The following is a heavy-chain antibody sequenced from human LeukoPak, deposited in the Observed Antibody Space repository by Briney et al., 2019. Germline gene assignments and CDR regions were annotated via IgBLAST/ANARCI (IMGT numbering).Heavy chain of an antibody. CDR1: GDSVSSSSYY. CDR2: IYYSGST. D-gene: IGHD6-19*01. J-gene: IGHJ5*02. Sequence: KSSETLSLTCTVSGDSVSSSSYYWGWIRQPPGKGLEWIGSIYYSGSTYYNPSLKSRVTISVDTSKNQFSLKLSSVTAADTAVYYCARHSTRGGWYPDPNWFDPWGQGTLVTVSS. CDR3: ARHSTRGGWYPDPNWFDP. V-gene: IGHV4-39*01.